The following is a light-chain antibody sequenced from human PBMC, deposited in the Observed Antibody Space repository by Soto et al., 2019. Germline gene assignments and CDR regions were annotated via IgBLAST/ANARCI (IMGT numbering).Light chain of an antibody. CDR3: QHYNTWPWT. CDR1: QSVSNN. J-gene: IGKJ1*01. Sequence: EIVMTQSPATLSVSPGERATLSCRASQSVSNNLAWYQQKLGQAPRVLIYGASTRATGIPARFSGSGSETEFILTISSLQSEDSATYYCQHYNTWPWTFGQGTKV. V-gene: IGKV3-15*01. CDR2: GAS.